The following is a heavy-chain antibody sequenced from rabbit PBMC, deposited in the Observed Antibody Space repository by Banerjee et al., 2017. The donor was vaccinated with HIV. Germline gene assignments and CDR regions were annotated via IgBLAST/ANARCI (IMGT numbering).Heavy chain of an antibody. J-gene: IGHJ4*01. Sequence: QEQLVESGGGLVQPGGTLTLTCKASGIDFSSYYYMCWVRQAPGKGLEWIACIYTGSGSTYYANWAKGRFTISETSSTTVTLQMTSLTDADTATYFCARISDDYGGDSVFNLWGQGTLVTVS. CDR3: ARISDDYGGDSVFNL. V-gene: IGHV1S45*01. CDR1: GIDFSSYYY. D-gene: IGHD2-1*01. CDR2: IYTGSGST.